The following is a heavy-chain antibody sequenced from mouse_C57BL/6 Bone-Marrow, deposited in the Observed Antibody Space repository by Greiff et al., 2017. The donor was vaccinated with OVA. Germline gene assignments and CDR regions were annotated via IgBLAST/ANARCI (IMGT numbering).Heavy chain of an antibody. CDR1: GFTFSSYA. CDR3: ARDSVYYFDY. CDR2: ISDGGSYT. J-gene: IGHJ2*01. Sequence: EVQLQESGGGLVKPGGSLKLSCAASGFTFSSYAMSWVRQTPEKRLEWVATISDGGSYTYYPDNVKGRFTISRDNAKNNLYLQMSHLKSEDTAMYYCARDSVYYFDYWGQGTTLTVSS. V-gene: IGHV5-4*01.